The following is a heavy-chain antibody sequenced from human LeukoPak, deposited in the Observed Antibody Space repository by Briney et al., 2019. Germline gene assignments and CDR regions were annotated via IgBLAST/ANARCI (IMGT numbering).Heavy chain of an antibody. Sequence: GASVKVSCKASGYTFTSYGISWVRQAPGQGLEWMGWISAYNGNTNYAQKLQGRVTMTTDTSTSTAYMELRSLRSDDTAVYYCARYYYGSGSYYNYFDYWGQGTLVTVSS. CDR2: ISAYNGNT. CDR3: ARYYYGSGSYYNYFDY. V-gene: IGHV1-18*01. J-gene: IGHJ4*02. CDR1: GYTFTSYG. D-gene: IGHD3-10*01.